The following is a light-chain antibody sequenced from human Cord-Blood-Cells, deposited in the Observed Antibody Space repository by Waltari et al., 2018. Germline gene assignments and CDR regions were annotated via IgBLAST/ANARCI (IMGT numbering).Light chain of an antibody. CDR2: DVS. CDR1: SSGVGGYTY. Sequence: HSALPQRRSLSGSLAQSLTISCTGHSSGVGGYTYVSWYQQHPGKAPKRMIYDVSKRPSGVPDRFSGSKSGNTASLTISGLQAEDEADYYCFSYAGSYTYVFGTGTKVTVL. J-gene: IGLJ1*01. V-gene: IGLV2-11*01. CDR3: FSYAGSYTYV.